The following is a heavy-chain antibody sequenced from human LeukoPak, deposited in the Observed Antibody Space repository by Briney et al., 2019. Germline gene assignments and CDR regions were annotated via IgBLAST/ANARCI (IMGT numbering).Heavy chain of an antibody. Sequence: QPSETLSLTCTVSGGSISGYYWSWIRQPPGKGLEWIGYISYTGIANYNPSLKSRVTISLDTSKNQFSLKLSSVTAADTAVYYCARDRRGYYYDSSGYLFDYWGQGTLVTVSS. CDR1: GGSISGYY. J-gene: IGHJ4*02. CDR3: ARDRRGYYYDSSGYLFDY. CDR2: ISYTGIA. V-gene: IGHV4-59*12. D-gene: IGHD3-22*01.